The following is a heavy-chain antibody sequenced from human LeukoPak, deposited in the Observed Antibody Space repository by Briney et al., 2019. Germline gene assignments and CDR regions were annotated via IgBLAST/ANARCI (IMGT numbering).Heavy chain of an antibody. J-gene: IGHJ4*02. D-gene: IGHD3-3*01. CDR2: INPNSGGT. Sequence: ASVKVSCKASGYTFTGYYMHWVRQAPGQGLEWMGWINPNSGGTNYAQKFQGRVTMTRGTSISTAYMELSGLRSDDTAVYYCARDSQSVTIFGVVTPLGYWGQGTLVTVSS. CDR3: ARDSQSVTIFGVVTPLGY. V-gene: IGHV1-2*02. CDR1: GYTFTGYY.